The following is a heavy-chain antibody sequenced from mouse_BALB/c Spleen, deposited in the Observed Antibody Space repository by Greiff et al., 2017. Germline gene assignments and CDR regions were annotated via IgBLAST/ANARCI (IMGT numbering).Heavy chain of an antibody. V-gene: IGHV1-55*01. Sequence: QVQLQQPGAELVKPGTSVKLSCKASGYTFTSYWINWVKLRPGQGLEWIGDIYPGSGSTNYNEKFKSKATLTVDTSSSTAYMQLSRLASEDSALCYCASYDFAMDYWGQGTSVTVSS. CDR2: IYPGSGST. J-gene: IGHJ4*01. D-gene: IGHD1-1*01. CDR3: ASYDFAMDY. CDR1: GYTFTSYW.